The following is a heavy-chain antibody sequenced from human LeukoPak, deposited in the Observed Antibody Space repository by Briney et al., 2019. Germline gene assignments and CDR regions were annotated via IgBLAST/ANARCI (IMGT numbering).Heavy chain of an antibody. J-gene: IGHJ6*02. Sequence: SETLSLTCTVSGGSISSYHWSWIRQPPGKGLEWIGYIYYSGSTNYNPSLKSRVTISVDTSKNQFSLKLSSVTAADTAVYYCARDCTNAGSGMDVWGQGTMVTVSS. CDR1: GGSISSYH. CDR3: ARDCTNAGSGMDV. D-gene: IGHD2-8*01. V-gene: IGHV4-59*01. CDR2: IYYSGST.